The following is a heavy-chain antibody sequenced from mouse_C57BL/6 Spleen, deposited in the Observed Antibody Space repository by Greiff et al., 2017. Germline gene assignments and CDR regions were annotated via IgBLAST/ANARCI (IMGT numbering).Heavy chain of an antibody. V-gene: IGHV1-15*01. D-gene: IGHD3-2*02. J-gene: IGHJ4*01. CDR1: GYTFTDYE. CDR2: IDPETGGT. CDR3: TAYQASYAMDY. Sequence: QVQLKQSGAELVRPGASVTLSCKASGYTFTDYEMHWVKQTPVHGLEWIGAIDPETGGTAYNQKFKGKAILTADKSSSTAYMELRSLTSEDSAVYYCTAYQASYAMDYWGQGTSVTVSS.